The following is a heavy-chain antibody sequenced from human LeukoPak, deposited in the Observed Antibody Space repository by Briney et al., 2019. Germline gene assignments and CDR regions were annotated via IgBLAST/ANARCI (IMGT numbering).Heavy chain of an antibody. CDR2: IYSSGHT. CDR3: ARHRSPGVGATEY. J-gene: IGHJ4*02. D-gene: IGHD1-26*01. V-gene: IGHV4-39*01. Sequence: SETLSLTCTVSSDSISTSTYYWGWIRQPPGKGPEWVGSIYSSGHTYYSPPLQNRVTISVDTSKNQFSLKLSSVTAADTAIYYCARHRSPGVGATEYWGQGTLVTVSS. CDR1: SDSISTSTYY.